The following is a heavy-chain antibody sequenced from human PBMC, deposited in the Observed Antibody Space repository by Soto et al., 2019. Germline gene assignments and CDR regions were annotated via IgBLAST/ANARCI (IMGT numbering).Heavy chain of an antibody. CDR2: IIPILGIA. CDR3: AIEIVVVPAAMGWFDP. J-gene: IGHJ5*02. V-gene: IGHV1-69*02. CDR1: GGTFSSYT. D-gene: IGHD2-2*01. Sequence: QVQLVQSGAEVKKPGYSVKVSCKASGGTFSSYTISWVRQAPGQGLEWVGRIIPILGIANYAQKFQGRVTITADKSTSTAYMELSSLRSEDTAVYYCAIEIVVVPAAMGWFDPWGQGTLVTVSS.